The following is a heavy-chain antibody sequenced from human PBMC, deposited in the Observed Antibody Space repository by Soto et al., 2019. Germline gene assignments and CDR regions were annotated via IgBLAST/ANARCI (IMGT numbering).Heavy chain of an antibody. CDR2: IFPSGIN. CDR3: ARGSMLIDY. D-gene: IGHD2-8*01. J-gene: IGHJ4*02. Sequence: SETLSLTCTVSGASLTNYYWSWIRRPAGKGLEWIGRIFPSGINNHNPSLKSRVTMSVDTSKNQFSLNLSSVTAADTAVYYCARGSMLIDYWGQGTLVTVSS. V-gene: IGHV4-4*07. CDR1: GASLTNYY.